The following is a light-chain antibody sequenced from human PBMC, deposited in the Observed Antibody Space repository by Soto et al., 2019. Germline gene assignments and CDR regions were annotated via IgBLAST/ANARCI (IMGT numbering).Light chain of an antibody. V-gene: IGLV2-11*01. CDR1: TRDVGGYNY. CDR2: DVS. J-gene: IGLJ2*01. CDR3: CSYAGSYTFRV. Sequence: QSVVTQPRPMSRAPGQSDTISCTGTTRDVGGYNYVSWYQQHPGKAPKLMIYDVSKRPSGVPDRFSGSKFGDTASLTISGLQAEDEADYYCCSYAGSYTFRVFGGGTKVTVL.